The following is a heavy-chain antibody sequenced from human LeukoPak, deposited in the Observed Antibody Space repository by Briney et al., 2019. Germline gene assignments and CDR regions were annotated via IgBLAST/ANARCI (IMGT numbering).Heavy chain of an antibody. CDR3: ARQRHYYYDSSGYPGGPFDY. J-gene: IGHJ4*02. V-gene: IGHV4-38-2*02. CDR1: GYSISSGYY. D-gene: IGHD3-22*01. Sequence: SETLSLTCTVSGYSISSGYYWGWIRQPPGKGLEWIGSIYHSGSTYYNPSLKSRVTISVDTSKNQFSLKLSSVTAADTAVYYCARQRHYYYDSSGYPGGPFDYWGQGTLVTVSS. CDR2: IYHSGST.